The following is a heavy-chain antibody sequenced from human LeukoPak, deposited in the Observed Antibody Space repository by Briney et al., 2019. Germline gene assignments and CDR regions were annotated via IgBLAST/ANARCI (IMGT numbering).Heavy chain of an antibody. CDR1: GFTFSSYA. J-gene: IGHJ6*02. D-gene: IGHD3-9*01. Sequence: GGSLRLSCAASGFTFSSYAMSWVRQAPGKGLEWVSAISGSGGSTYYADSVKGRFTISRDNSKNTLYLQMNSLRAEDTAVYYCAKGHYDILTGYYNYGMDVWGQGTTVTVSS. V-gene: IGHV3-23*01. CDR3: AKGHYDILTGYYNYGMDV. CDR2: ISGSGGST.